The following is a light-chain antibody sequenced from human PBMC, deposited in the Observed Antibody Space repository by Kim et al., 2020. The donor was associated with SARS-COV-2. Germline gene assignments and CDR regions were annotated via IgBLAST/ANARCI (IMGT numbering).Light chain of an antibody. CDR1: QNVSSSN. Sequence: EIVLTQSPGTLSLSPGERATLPCRATQNVSSSNLAWYQQKPGQAPRLLLYGASSRATGIPDRFSGSGSGTDFTLTISRLEPEDFAVYYCQQYGSSPWTFGQGTKVYIK. J-gene: IGKJ1*01. V-gene: IGKV3-20*01. CDR2: GAS. CDR3: QQYGSSPWT.